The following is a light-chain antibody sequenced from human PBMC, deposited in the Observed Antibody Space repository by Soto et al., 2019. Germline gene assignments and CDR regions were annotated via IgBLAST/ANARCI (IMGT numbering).Light chain of an antibody. CDR1: SNDVGSFHL. J-gene: IGLJ3*02. Sequence: QSALTQPASVSGSPGQSITISCTGTSNDVGSFHLVSWFQQHPGKAPKLLIYEVSKRPSGVSNRFSGSKSGNTASLTISGLQAEDEADYYCCSYAYAYTMSWVFGGGTKVTVL. V-gene: IGLV2-23*02. CDR3: CSYAYAYTMSWV. CDR2: EVS.